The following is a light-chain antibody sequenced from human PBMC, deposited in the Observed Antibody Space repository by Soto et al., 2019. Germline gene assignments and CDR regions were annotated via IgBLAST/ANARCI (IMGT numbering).Light chain of an antibody. Sequence: QSALTQPASVSGSPGQSITISCTGTSSDVGGYKYVSWYQQHPGKAPKLMIYEVSNRPSGVSNRFSGSKSGNTASLTISGLQAEDEADYYCSSYTSSTVDVFGPGTKVTVL. J-gene: IGLJ1*01. CDR1: SSDVGGYKY. V-gene: IGLV2-14*01. CDR2: EVS. CDR3: SSYTSSTVDV.